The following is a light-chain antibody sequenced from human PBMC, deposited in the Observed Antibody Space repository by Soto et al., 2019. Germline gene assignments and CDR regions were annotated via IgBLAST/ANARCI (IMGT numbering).Light chain of an antibody. V-gene: IGKV3-20*01. Sequence: EIVLTQSPGTLSLSPGERATLSCRASQRVSSAYLAWYQQKPGQLPRLIMYGTSNRATGTPDRFSGSGSGTDFTLTISRLEPEDLAVYYCQQYANWGTFGPGTKVEIK. CDR3: QQYANWGT. CDR1: QRVSSAY. CDR2: GTS. J-gene: IGKJ3*01.